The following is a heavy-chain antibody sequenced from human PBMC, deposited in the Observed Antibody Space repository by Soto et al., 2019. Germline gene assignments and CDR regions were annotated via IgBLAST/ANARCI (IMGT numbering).Heavy chain of an antibody. CDR2: ISAYNGNT. D-gene: IGHD1-26*01. CDR3: ARSYSGSYYYYYYGMDV. J-gene: IGHJ6*02. CDR1: GYTFTSYG. V-gene: IGHV1-18*01. Sequence: ASVKVSCKASGYTFTSYGISCVRRAPGQGLEWMGWISAYNGNTNYAQKLQGRVTMTTDTSTSTAYMELRSLRSDDTAVYHCARSYSGSYYYYYYGMDVWGQGTTVTVSS.